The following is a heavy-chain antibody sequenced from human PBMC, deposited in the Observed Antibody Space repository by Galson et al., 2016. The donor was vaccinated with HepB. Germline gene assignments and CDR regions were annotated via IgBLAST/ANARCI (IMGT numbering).Heavy chain of an antibody. CDR3: ATGRLVLPWFRDFPTDDVKKVPDAFDN. J-gene: IGHJ3*02. Sequence: SVKVSCKVSGYTLTDLSMHWVRQAPGKGLEWMGGFDPEDGETIYAQKFQGRFTMTADTSTDTAYMDLSSLKSEDTAVYYCATGRLVLPWFRDFPTDDVKKVPDAFDNWGQGTMGTVSS. V-gene: IGHV1-24*01. D-gene: IGHD3-10*01. CDR2: FDPEDGET. CDR1: GYTLTDLS.